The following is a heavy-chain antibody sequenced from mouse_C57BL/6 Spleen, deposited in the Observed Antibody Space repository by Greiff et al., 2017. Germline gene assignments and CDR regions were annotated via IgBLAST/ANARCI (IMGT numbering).Heavy chain of an antibody. CDR3: ARAGTGLYYFDY. Sequence: QVQLQQSGAELVKPGASVKMSCKASGYTFTSYWITWVKQRPGQGLEWIGDIYPGSGSTNYNEKFKSKATLPVDTSSSTAYMQLSSLTSEDSAVYYCARAGTGLYYFDYWGQGTTLTVSS. J-gene: IGHJ2*01. D-gene: IGHD3-1*01. CDR2: IYPGSGST. V-gene: IGHV1-55*01. CDR1: GYTFTSYW.